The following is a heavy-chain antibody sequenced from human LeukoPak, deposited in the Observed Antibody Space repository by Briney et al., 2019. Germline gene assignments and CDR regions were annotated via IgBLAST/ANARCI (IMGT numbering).Heavy chain of an antibody. V-gene: IGHV1-2*02. CDR3: ASGSSIAARSQIYYSDY. Sequence: ASVSVSCKASGYTFTGYFIYWVRQAPGQGLEWMGWINPNSGGTNYAQRFQGRVIMTRDTSISTAYMELSRLRSDDTAVYYCASGSSIAARSQIYYSDYWGQGTLVTVSS. D-gene: IGHD6-6*01. J-gene: IGHJ4*02. CDR1: GYTFTGYF. CDR2: INPNSGGT.